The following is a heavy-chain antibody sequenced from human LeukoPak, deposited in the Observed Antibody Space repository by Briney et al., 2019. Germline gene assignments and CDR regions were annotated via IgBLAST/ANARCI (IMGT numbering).Heavy chain of an antibody. V-gene: IGHV4-39*01. J-gene: IGHJ3*02. D-gene: IGHD5-24*01. Sequence: SETLSLTCTVSVGSISSSSYYWGWIRQPPGKGLEWIGPIYYSGSTYYNPSLKSRVTISVYTSKTQFSLKLSSVTAADTAVYYCARHERWLRLPLGAFDIWGQGTMVTVSS. CDR3: ARHERWLRLPLGAFDI. CDR2: IYYSGST. CDR1: VGSISSSSYY.